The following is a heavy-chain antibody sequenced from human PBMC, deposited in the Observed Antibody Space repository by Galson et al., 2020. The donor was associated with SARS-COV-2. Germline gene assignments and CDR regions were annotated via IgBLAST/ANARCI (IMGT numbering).Heavy chain of an antibody. CDR3: ARPLWLGTDAFDV. J-gene: IGHJ3*01. D-gene: IGHD3-10*01. CDR2: IYHSGST. CDR1: GYSINNDYY. V-gene: IGHV4-38-2*01. Sequence: SKTLSLTCAVSGYSINNDYYWGWIRQPPGKGLEWIGSIYHSGSTYYNPSLKSRVTISLDTSKNQFSLKLSSVTAADTAVYYCARPLWLGTDAFDVWGQGTMVTVSS.